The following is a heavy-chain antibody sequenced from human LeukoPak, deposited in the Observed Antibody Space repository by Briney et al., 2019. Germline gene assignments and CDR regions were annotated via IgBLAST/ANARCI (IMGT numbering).Heavy chain of an antibody. D-gene: IGHD3-9*01. CDR2: IKQDGSEK. V-gene: IGHV3-7*01. CDR1: GFTFSSYW. J-gene: IGHJ4*02. CDR3: AKDPPDILTGYYSGY. Sequence: GGSLRLSCAASGFTFSSYWMSWVRQAPGKGLEWVANIKQDGSEKYYVDSVKGRFTISRDNAKNSLYLQMNSLRAEDTAVYYCAKDPPDILTGYYSGYWGQGTLVTVSS.